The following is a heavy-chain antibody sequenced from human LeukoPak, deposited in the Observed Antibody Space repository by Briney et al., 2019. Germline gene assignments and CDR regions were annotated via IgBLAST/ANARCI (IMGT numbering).Heavy chain of an antibody. CDR2: ISAYNGDT. CDR3: ARAQFYCSGGSCYSEFDY. J-gene: IGHJ4*02. CDR1: GYPFTSYY. Sequence: ASVKVSCKASGYPFTSYYINWVRQAPGQGLEWMGWISAYNGDTNYAQNLQGRVTMTTDTSTDTAYMELRSLRSEDTAVYYCARAQFYCSGGSCYSEFDYWGQGTLVTVSS. D-gene: IGHD2-15*01. V-gene: IGHV1-18*01.